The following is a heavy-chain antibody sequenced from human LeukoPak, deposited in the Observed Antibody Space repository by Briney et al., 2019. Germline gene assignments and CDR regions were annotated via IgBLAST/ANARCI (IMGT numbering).Heavy chain of an antibody. CDR3: ARDGPYCTNGVCHWGLRWFDP. J-gene: IGHJ5*02. V-gene: IGHV1-69*05. CDR2: IIPIFGTA. Sequence: SVKVSCKASGDTFSSYDISWVRQAPGQGLEWMGRIIPIFGTANYAQKFQGRVTITTDESTSTAYMELSSLRSEDTAVYYCARDGPYCTNGVCHWGLRWFDPWGQGTLVTVSS. D-gene: IGHD2-8*01. CDR1: GDTFSSYD.